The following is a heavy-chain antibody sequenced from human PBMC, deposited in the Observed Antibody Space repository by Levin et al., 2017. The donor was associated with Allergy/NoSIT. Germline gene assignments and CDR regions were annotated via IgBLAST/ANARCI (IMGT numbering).Heavy chain of an antibody. CDR2: ISNYNGNT. Sequence: GESLKISCKASGYTFTNYAINWVRQAPGQGLEWMGWISNYNGNTNYAQKFQGRVTMTTDTSTSTAYMELRSLRSDEQALDYCARGLYQMDVWGQGTTVTVSS. J-gene: IGHJ6*02. V-gene: IGHV1-18*01. CDR1: GYTFTNYA. D-gene: IGHD2-2*01. CDR3: ARGLYQMDV.